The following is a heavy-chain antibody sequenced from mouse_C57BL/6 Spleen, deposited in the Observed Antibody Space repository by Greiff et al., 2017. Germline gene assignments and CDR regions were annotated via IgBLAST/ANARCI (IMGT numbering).Heavy chain of an antibody. J-gene: IGHJ2*01. V-gene: IGHV5-9-1*02. CDR1: GFTFSSYA. CDR2: ISSGGDYI. CDR3: TRVLLKLGRGGLDY. Sequence: EVQGVESGEGLVKPGGSLKLSCAASGFTFSSYAMSWVRQTPEKRLEWVAYISSGGDYIYYADPVKGRFTISRDNARNTLYLQMSRLKSEDTAMDYCTRVLLKLGRGGLDYWGQGTTLTVSS. D-gene: IGHD4-1*01.